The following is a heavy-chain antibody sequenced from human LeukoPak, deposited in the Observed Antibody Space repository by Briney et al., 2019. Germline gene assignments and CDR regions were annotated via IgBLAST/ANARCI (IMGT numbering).Heavy chain of an antibody. Sequence: GGSLRLSCAASGFTFSSYGMHWVRQAPGKGLEWVAVIWYDGSNKYYADSVKGRFTISRDNSKNTLYLQMNSLRAEDTAVYYCARHVRPARGFDYWGQGTLVTVSS. CDR1: GFTFSSYG. V-gene: IGHV3-33*01. CDR3: ARHVRPARGFDY. CDR2: IWYDGSNK. D-gene: IGHD6-6*01. J-gene: IGHJ4*02.